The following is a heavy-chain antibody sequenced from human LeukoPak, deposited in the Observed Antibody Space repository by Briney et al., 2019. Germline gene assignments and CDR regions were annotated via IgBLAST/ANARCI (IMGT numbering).Heavy chain of an antibody. D-gene: IGHD5-18*01. J-gene: IGHJ4*02. CDR1: GYRFTSYW. CDR2: IYPGDSDT. V-gene: IGHV5-51*01. Sequence: PGESLKISCQGSGYRFTSYWIGWVRQMPGKGLEWMGIIYPGDSDTRYSPSFQGQVTISADKSSSTAYLQWSSLKASDTAIYYCARPKTLGGYNYEFEFWGQGTLVTVSS. CDR3: ARPKTLGGYNYEFEF.